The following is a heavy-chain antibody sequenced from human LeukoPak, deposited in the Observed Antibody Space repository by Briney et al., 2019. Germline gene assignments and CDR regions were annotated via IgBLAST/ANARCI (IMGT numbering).Heavy chain of an antibody. CDR2: IYYNGDT. V-gene: IGHV4-59*02. Sequence: PSETLSLTCTVSGDSVSGYYWSWIRQPPGKGLEWIAYIYYNGDTNYNPSLKSRVTISVDTSKNQFSLKLSSVTAADTAVYYCASGAYYYYGMDVWGQGTTVTVSS. J-gene: IGHJ6*02. CDR1: GDSVSGYY. CDR3: ASGAYYYYGMDV. D-gene: IGHD3-10*01.